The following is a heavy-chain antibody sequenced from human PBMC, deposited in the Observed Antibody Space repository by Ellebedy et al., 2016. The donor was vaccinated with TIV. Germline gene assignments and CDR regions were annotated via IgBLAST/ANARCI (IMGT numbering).Heavy chain of an antibody. V-gene: IGHV4/OR15-8*02. Sequence: MPSETLSLTCVVSGGSFMKNWWSWVRQPPGKGLEWIGETYHRGDTNYSPSLRGRVTISLHTSNNQFSLTLTSVTAADTAVYYCARNGAATGWGNWFDPWGQGTLVTVSS. CDR2: TYHRGDT. D-gene: IGHD3-16*01. J-gene: IGHJ5*02. CDR1: GGSFMKNW. CDR3: ARNGAATGWGNWFDP.